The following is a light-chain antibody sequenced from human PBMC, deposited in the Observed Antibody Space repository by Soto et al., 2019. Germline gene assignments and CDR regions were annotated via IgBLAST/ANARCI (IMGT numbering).Light chain of an antibody. CDR1: QVISNY. Sequence: DIQMTQSPSSLSASVGDRVTITCRASQVISNYLAWYQQKPGKVPKLLIYAASTLQSGVPSRFSGSGSGTDFTFTISSLQPEDVATYYCQKYNSAPWTFGQGTKVEIK. CDR3: QKYNSAPWT. J-gene: IGKJ1*01. V-gene: IGKV1-27*01. CDR2: AAS.